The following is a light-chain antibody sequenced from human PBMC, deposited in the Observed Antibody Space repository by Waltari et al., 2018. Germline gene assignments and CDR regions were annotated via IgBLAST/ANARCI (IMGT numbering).Light chain of an antibody. CDR3: SSYAGGSTLGV. Sequence: QSALTQPPPASGSPGQSHTSSCPGTRSAVGGYEYVYWYQHHPGKAPKLMIYEVSKRPSGVPSLFSGSKSGNTASLTVSGLQAEDEGDYYCSSYAGGSTLGVFGGGTKLTVL. CDR2: EVS. CDR1: RSAVGGYEY. V-gene: IGLV2-8*01. J-gene: IGLJ3*02.